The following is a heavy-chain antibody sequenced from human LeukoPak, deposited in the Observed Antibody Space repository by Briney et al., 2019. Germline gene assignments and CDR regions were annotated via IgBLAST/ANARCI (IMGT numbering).Heavy chain of an antibody. V-gene: IGHV1-24*01. Sequence: ASVKVSCKVSGYTLTELSMHWVRQDPGKGLEWMGGFDPEDGETIYAQKFQGRVTMTEDTSTDTAYMELSSLRSEDTAVYYCAVIAAAGLGETFDYWGQGTLVTVSS. D-gene: IGHD6-13*01. J-gene: IGHJ4*02. CDR3: AVIAAAGLGETFDY. CDR1: GYTLTELS. CDR2: FDPEDGET.